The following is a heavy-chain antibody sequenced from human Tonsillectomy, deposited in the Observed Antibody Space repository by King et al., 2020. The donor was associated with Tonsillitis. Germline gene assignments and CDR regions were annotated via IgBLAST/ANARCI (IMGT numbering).Heavy chain of an antibody. V-gene: IGHV3-23*04. D-gene: IGHD6-13*01. J-gene: IGHJ4*02. CDR1: GFTFSSYA. CDR3: ARGGESGISSWVRPSFFDI. CDR2: ISGSGGST. Sequence: VQLVESGGGLVQPGGSLRLSCAASGFTFSSYAMSWVRQAPGKGLEWVSNISGSGGSTFYADSVKGHFTISRDNSKTTLYLQMNRLRGEDTAVYYCARGGESGISSWVRPSFFDIWGRGTLVTVSS.